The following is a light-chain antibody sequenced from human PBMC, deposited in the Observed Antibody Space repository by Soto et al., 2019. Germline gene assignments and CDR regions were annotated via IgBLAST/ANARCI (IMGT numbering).Light chain of an antibody. CDR3: TSWTTSTTMI. J-gene: IGLJ2*01. V-gene: IGLV2-14*03. CDR2: DVN. Sequence: QSLLTQPASVSGSPGQSITISCTGTRSDISAYNFVSWYQQHPGEVPKLILYDVNVRPSGVSNRFSGSKSGNTASLTISGLQAEDEADYYCTSWTTSTTMIFGGGTKSPS. CDR1: RSDISAYNF.